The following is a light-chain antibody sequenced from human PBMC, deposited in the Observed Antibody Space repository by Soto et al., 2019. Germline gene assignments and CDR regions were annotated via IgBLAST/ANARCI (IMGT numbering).Light chain of an antibody. CDR3: QRYGSSTT. Sequence: EIVLTQSPATLSLSPGERATLSCRASQSVSSYLAWYQQKPGQAPRLLIYDASNRATGIPARFSGSGSGTEFTLTISRLEPEDFAVYYCQRYGSSTTFGQGTKVDI. CDR1: QSVSSY. V-gene: IGKV3-11*01. J-gene: IGKJ1*01. CDR2: DAS.